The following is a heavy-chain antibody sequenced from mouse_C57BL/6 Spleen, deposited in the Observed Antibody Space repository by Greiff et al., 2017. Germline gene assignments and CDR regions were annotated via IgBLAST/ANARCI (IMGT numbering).Heavy chain of an antibody. V-gene: IGHV1-74*01. CDR2: IHPSDSDS. D-gene: IGHD2-5*01. J-gene: IGHJ2*01. Sequence: VQLQQPGAELVKPGASVKVSCKASGYTFTSYWMHWVKQRPGQGLEWIGRIHPSDSDSNYNQKFKGKATLTVDKSSSTAYMQLSSLTSEDSAVYYCAMVYYNNYNDFDYWGQGTTLTVSS. CDR1: GYTFTSYW. CDR3: AMVYYNNYNDFDY.